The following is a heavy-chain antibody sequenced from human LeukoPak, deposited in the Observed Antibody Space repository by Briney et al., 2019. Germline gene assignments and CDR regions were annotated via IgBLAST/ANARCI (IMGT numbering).Heavy chain of an antibody. Sequence: SETLSLTCTVSGGSISSSSYYWGWIRQPPGKGLEWIGSIYYSGSTYYNPSLKSRVTISVDTSKNQFSLKLSSVTAADTAVYYCARVGRANWLDPWGQGTLVTVSS. CDR2: IYYSGST. D-gene: IGHD2-15*01. CDR3: ARVGRANWLDP. J-gene: IGHJ5*02. CDR1: GGSISSSSYY. V-gene: IGHV4-39*07.